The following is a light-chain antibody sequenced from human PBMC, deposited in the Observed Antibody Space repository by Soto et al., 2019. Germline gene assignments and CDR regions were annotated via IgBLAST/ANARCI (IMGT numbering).Light chain of an antibody. CDR3: QTWGTGIQV. J-gene: IGLJ3*02. Sequence: QSALTQSPSASASLGASVKLTCTLSSGHSSYAIAWHRQQPEKGPRFLMRLNNDGSHTKGDGIPDRFSGSSSGAERYLTISSLQSEDEADYYCQTWGTGIQVFGGGTKLTVL. V-gene: IGLV4-69*01. CDR2: LNNDGSH. CDR1: SGHSSYA.